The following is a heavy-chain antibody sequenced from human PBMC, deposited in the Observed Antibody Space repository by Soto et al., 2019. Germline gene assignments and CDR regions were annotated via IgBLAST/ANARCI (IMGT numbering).Heavy chain of an antibody. V-gene: IGHV5-10-1*01. CDR2: IGPSDSQT. D-gene: IGHD3-22*01. CDR3: ARQIYDSDTGPNFQYYFDS. Sequence: GESLKISCKGSGYSFAGYWITWVRQKPGRVLWWMGRIGPSDSQTYYSPSFRGHVTISATKSISTVFLQWSSLRASDTAMYYCARQIYDSDTGPNFQYYFDSWGQGTPVTVSS. CDR1: GYSFAGYW. J-gene: IGHJ4*02.